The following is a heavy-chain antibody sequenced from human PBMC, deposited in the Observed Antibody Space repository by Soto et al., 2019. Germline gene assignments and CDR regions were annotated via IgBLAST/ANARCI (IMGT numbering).Heavy chain of an antibody. D-gene: IGHD3-22*01. J-gene: IGHJ5*02. CDR1: GDTXTSYA. Sequence: SXKVSCMASGDTXTSYAIGLVRQAPGQGLEWIGGIIPIFGTADYAQKFQGRVTITADESTSTAYMELGSLRSEDTAAYYCASGSSYYDSSGYPSHGLDWFDPWGQGTLATVSS. CDR3: ASGSSYYDSSGYPSHGLDWFDP. CDR2: IIPIFGTA. V-gene: IGHV1-69*13.